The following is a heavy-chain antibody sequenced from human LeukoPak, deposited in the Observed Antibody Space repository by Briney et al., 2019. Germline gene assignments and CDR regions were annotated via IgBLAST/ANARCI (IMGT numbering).Heavy chain of an antibody. D-gene: IGHD4-23*01. CDR1: GFTFSDYY. V-gene: IGHV3-11*01. CDR3: ARDPNSAVREAFDI. CDR2: ISSSGSTI. J-gene: IGHJ3*02. Sequence: GGSLRLSCAASGFTFSDYYMSWIRQAPGKGLEWVSYISSSGSTIYYADSVKGRFTISRDNAKNSLYLQMNSLRAEDTAVYYCARDPNSAVREAFDIWGQGTMVTVSS.